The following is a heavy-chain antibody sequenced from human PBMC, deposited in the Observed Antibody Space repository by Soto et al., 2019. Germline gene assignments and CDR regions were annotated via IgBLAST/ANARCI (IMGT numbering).Heavy chain of an antibody. Sequence: SETLSLTCAVYGGSFSGYYWSWIRQPPGKGLEWIGEINHSGSTTYNPSLKSRGSISVDTSKNQFSLKLSSVTAADTAVYYCARDRSWPRTFDYWGQGTLVTVSS. CDR1: GGSFSGYY. CDR3: ARDRSWPRTFDY. J-gene: IGHJ4*02. V-gene: IGHV4-34*01. CDR2: INHSGST. D-gene: IGHD6-13*01.